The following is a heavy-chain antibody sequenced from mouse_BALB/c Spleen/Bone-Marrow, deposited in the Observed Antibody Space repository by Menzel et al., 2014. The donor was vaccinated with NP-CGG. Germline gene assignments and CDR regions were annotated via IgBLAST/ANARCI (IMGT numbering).Heavy chain of an antibody. CDR3: AREPWTYVIAY. Sequence: QVQLQQSGADLTKPGASVTMSCKASGYTFTNYWIHWIKQRPGQGLEWIGYINPGTGYTDYNPNFKDKATLTADKSSITAYMQLSNRTSDDSSVYYCAREPWTYVIAYWGQGTSVTVAS. V-gene: IGHV1-7*01. CDR2: INPGTGYT. J-gene: IGHJ4*01. CDR1: GYTFTNYW.